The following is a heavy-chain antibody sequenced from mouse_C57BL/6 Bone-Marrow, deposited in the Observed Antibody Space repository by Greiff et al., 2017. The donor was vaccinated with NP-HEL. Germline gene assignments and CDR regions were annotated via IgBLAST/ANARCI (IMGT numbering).Heavy chain of an antibody. Sequence: EVQLQQSGAELVRPGASVKLSCTASGFNIKDDYMHWVKQRPGQGLEWIGWIDPENGDTEYDSKFKGKATLTADTSSNTAYLQLSSLTSEDTAVYYCTSNDGDYWGQGTTLTVSS. D-gene: IGHD2-12*01. V-gene: IGHV14-4*01. CDR3: TSNDGDY. CDR1: GFNIKDDY. CDR2: IDPENGDT. J-gene: IGHJ2*01.